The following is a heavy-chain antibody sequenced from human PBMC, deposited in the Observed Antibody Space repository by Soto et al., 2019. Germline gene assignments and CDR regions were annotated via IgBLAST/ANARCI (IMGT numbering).Heavy chain of an antibody. J-gene: IGHJ5*02. CDR3: TTRPSSVGWFDP. D-gene: IGHD6-6*01. V-gene: IGHV4-59*01. CDR2: VYYTGST. CDR1: GGSIISYY. Sequence: PSETLSLTCSIFGGSIISYYWTWIRQPPGKGLEWIGNVYYTGSTNYSPSLKSRVTISIDTSKNQFSLQLTSVTAADTAMYYCTTRPSSVGWFDPWGQGALVTAPQ.